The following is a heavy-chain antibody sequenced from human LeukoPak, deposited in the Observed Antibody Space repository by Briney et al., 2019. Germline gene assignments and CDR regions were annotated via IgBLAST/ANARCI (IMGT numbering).Heavy chain of an antibody. V-gene: IGHV4-4*07. D-gene: IGHD6-13*01. J-gene: IGHJ5*02. CDR1: GGSISNYY. Sequence: SETLSLTCTVSGGSISNYYWTWIRQPAGKGLEWIGRIYPSGSSTYNPSLKSRVTMSVDTSKNQFSLKLSSVTAADTAVYYCARMLAAASYNWFDPWGQGTLVTVSS. CDR2: IYPSGSS. CDR3: ARMLAAASYNWFDP.